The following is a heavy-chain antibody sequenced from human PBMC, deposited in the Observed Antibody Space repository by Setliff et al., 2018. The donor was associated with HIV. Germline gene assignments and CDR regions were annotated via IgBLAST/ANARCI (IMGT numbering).Heavy chain of an antibody. Sequence: ASVKVSCKASGYTFTGYYMHWVRQAPGQRLEWMGWINPNSGGTNYAQKFQGWVTMTRDTSISTAYMELSRLRSDDTAVYYCARGGILQFLEWSVDYWGQGTLVTVSS. CDR2: INPNSGGT. J-gene: IGHJ4*02. V-gene: IGHV1-2*04. CDR3: ARGGILQFLEWSVDY. D-gene: IGHD3-3*01. CDR1: GYTFTGYY.